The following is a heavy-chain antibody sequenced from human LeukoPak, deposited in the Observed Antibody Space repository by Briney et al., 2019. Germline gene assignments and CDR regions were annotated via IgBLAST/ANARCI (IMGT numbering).Heavy chain of an antibody. D-gene: IGHD1-7*01. J-gene: IGHJ4*02. CDR2: IWYDGSNK. CDR1: GFTFSSYG. V-gene: IGHV3-33*01. Sequence: GGSLRLSCAASGFTFSSYGMHWVRQAPGKGLEWVAVIWYDGSNKYYADSVKGRFTISRDNSKNTLYLQMNSLRAEDTAVYYCARDSITGTYIDYWGQGTLVTVSS. CDR3: ARDSITGTYIDY.